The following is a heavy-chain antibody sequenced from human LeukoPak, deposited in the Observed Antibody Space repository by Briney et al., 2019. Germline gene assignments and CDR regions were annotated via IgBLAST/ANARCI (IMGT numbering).Heavy chain of an antibody. CDR3: ALYDSTGYYNDY. D-gene: IGHD3-22*01. J-gene: IGHJ4*02. V-gene: IGHV1-46*01. Sequence: GASVKVSCKASGYTFTSYYLHWARQAPGQGLEWMGIINPSGGSTSYAQKFQGRVTMTRDTSTSTVYMELSSLRSEDTAVYYCALYDSTGYYNDYWGQGTLVTASS. CDR2: INPSGGST. CDR1: GYTFTSYY.